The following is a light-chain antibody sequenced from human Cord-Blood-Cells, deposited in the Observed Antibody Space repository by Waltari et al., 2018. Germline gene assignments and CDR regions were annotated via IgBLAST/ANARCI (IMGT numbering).Light chain of an antibody. Sequence: DIVMTQSPDSLAVSLGARATINCKSSQSVLYSSNNKNYLAWYQQKPGQPPKVLIYWASPRESGVPDRFGGSGSGTDFTLAISSLQAEYVAVYYCQQYYSTPFTFGPGTKVDIK. CDR2: WAS. V-gene: IGKV4-1*01. J-gene: IGKJ3*01. CDR1: QSVLYSSNNKNY. CDR3: QQYYSTPFT.